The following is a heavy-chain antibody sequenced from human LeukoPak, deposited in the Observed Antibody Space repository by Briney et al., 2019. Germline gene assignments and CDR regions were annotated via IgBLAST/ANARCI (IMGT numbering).Heavy chain of an antibody. CDR1: GFTFSSYS. D-gene: IGHD1-26*01. CDR2: ISSSSSYI. Sequence: GGSLRLSCAASGFTFSSYSMNWVRQAPGKGLEWVSSISSSSSYIYYADSVKGRFTISRDNAKNSLFLQMNSLRAEDTAVYYCARDLGWLLLDYWGQGTLVTVSS. J-gene: IGHJ4*02. V-gene: IGHV3-21*01. CDR3: ARDLGWLLLDY.